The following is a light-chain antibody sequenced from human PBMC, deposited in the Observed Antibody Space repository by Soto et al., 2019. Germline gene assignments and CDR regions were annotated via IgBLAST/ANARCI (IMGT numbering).Light chain of an antibody. CDR2: GAS. V-gene: IGKV3-15*01. Sequence: EIVMTQSPATLSVSLGERATLSCRASQSVSSNLAWYQQKPGQAPRLLIYGASTRTTGLPARFSGSGSGTDITLTISRLQSEYFAVYYCQQYNNPRAFGQGTKVEIK. CDR3: QQYNNPRA. CDR1: QSVSSN. J-gene: IGKJ1*01.